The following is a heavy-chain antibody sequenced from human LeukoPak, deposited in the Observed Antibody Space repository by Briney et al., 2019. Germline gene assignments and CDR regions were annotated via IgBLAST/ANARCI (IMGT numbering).Heavy chain of an antibody. J-gene: IGHJ4*02. Sequence: SETLSLTCTVSGGSISSSSYYWGWIRQPPGKGLEWIGSIYYGGSTYYNPSLKSRVTISVDTSKNQFSLKLSSVTAADTAVYYCASLPQRYCSGGSCYLIGYWGQGTLVTVSS. CDR1: GGSISSSSYY. CDR3: ASLPQRYCSGGSCYLIGY. V-gene: IGHV4-39*07. CDR2: IYYGGST. D-gene: IGHD2-15*01.